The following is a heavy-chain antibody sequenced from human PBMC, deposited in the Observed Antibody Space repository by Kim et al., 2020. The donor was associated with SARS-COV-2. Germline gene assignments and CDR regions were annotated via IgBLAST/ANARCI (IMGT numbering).Heavy chain of an antibody. Sequence: YSPSLKGRHTITKDTSKNQVVLTMTSMDPVDTATYYCAHRSVWFGEKFDYWGQGTLVTVSS. V-gene: IGHV2-5*01. J-gene: IGHJ4*02. D-gene: IGHD3-10*01. CDR3: AHRSVWFGEKFDY.